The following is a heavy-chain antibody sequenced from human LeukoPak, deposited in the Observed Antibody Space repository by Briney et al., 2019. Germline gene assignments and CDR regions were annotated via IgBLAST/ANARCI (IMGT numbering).Heavy chain of an antibody. Sequence: GGSLRLSCAASGFTFSSYSMNWVRQAPGKGLEWVSYISSSSSTIYYADSVKGRFTISRDNAKNSLYLQMNSLRAEDTAVYYCARGDLNIVVVPAAFDPWGQGTLVTVSS. CDR3: ARGDLNIVVVPAAFDP. CDR2: ISSSSSTI. V-gene: IGHV3-48*01. CDR1: GFTFSSYS. J-gene: IGHJ5*02. D-gene: IGHD2-2*01.